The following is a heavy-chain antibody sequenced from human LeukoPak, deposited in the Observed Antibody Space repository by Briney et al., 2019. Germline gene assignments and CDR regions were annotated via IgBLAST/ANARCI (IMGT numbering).Heavy chain of an antibody. Sequence: SEALSLTCTVSGVSISNYYWDWIRQPPGRRMEWIGYIYYSGSTNYNPSLKSRVTISVDTSKNQFSLKLSSVTAADTAVYYCARHNSAAGTAEPWGQGTLVTVSS. D-gene: IGHD6-13*01. CDR1: GVSISNYY. J-gene: IGHJ5*02. CDR3: ARHNSAAGTAEP. CDR2: IYYSGST. V-gene: IGHV4-59*08.